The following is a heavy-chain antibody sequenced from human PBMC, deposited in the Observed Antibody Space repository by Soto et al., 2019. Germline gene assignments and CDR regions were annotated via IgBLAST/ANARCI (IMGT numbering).Heavy chain of an antibody. CDR3: ARAPSLVVVTYYFDY. CDR1: GGTFGSYA. D-gene: IGHD2-15*01. CDR2: IIPIFGTA. Sequence: SVKVSCKASGGTFGSYAISWVRQAPGQGLEWMGGIIPIFGTANYAQKFQGRVTITADESTSTAYMELSSLRSEDTAVYYCARAPSLVVVTYYFDYWGQGTLVTVSS. V-gene: IGHV1-69*13. J-gene: IGHJ4*02.